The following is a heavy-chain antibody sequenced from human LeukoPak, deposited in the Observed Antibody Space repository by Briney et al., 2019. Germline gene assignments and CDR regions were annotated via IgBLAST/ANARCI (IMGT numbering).Heavy chain of an antibody. J-gene: IGHJ4*02. CDR3: ARADRDNIVEFDY. V-gene: IGHV1-2*02. D-gene: IGHD3-16*02. CDR2: INPNSGGT. Sequence: ASVKVSCKASGYTFTGYYMHWVRQAPGQGLEWMGWINPNSGGTNYAQKFQGRVTMTRDTSISTAYMELSRLRSGDTAVYYCARADRDNIVEFDYWGQGTLVTVSS. CDR1: GYTFTGYY.